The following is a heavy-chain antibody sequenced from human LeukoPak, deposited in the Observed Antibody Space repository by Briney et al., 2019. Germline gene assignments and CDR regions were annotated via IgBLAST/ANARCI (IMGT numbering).Heavy chain of an antibody. V-gene: IGHV3-9*01. J-gene: IGHJ4*02. CDR3: AKDIGYYYDSSGYDY. D-gene: IGHD3-22*01. CDR2: ISWNSGSI. Sequence: GGSLRLSCAASGFTFDDYAMHWVRQAPGKGLGWVSGISWNSGSIGYADSVKGRFTISRDNAKNSLYLQMNSLRAEDTALYYCAKDIGYYYDSSGYDYWGQGTLVTVSS. CDR1: GFTFDDYA.